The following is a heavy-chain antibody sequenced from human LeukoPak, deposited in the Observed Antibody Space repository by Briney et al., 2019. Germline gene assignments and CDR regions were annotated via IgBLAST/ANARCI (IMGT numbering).Heavy chain of an antibody. CDR1: GGSLTGYY. D-gene: IGHD6-19*01. J-gene: IGHJ3*01. V-gene: IGHV4-59*08. CDR2: VFYNGRT. CDR3: ARHIAVSYDAFDL. Sequence: SETLSLTGTVSGGSLTGYYWSWIRQPPGKGLEWIGYVFYNGRTLYNPSLRSRVTISVDTSMTQFSLKLTSVTAADAAVYYCARHIAVSYDAFDLWGRGTMVSVSS.